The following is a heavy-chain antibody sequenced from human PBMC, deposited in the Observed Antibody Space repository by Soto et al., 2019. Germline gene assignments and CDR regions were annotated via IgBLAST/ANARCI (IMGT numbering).Heavy chain of an antibody. CDR3: AISGSPQGYYYYGMDV. CDR2: ISSSSSYI. Sequence: EVQLVESGGGLVKPGGSLRLSCAASGFTFSSYSMNWVRQAPGKGLEWVSSISSSSSYIYYADSVKGRFTISRDNAKNALYLQMNSPRAEDTAVYYCAISGSPQGYYYYGMDVWGQGTTLTVSS. CDR1: GFTFSSYS. V-gene: IGHV3-21*01. D-gene: IGHD1-26*01. J-gene: IGHJ6*02.